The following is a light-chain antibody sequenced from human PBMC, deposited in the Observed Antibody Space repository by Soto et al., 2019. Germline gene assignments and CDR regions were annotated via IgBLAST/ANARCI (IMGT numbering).Light chain of an antibody. CDR1: SSDVGGYNY. V-gene: IGLV2-11*01. CDR2: DVS. Sequence: QSALTQPRSVSGSPGQSVTISCTGTSSDVGGYNYVSWYQQHPGKAPQLMIYDVSKRASGVPDRFSGSKSGNTASLTISGLQAEDEADYYFCSYAGSYTLGVFGGGTKLTVL. J-gene: IGLJ2*01. CDR3: CSYAGSYTLGV.